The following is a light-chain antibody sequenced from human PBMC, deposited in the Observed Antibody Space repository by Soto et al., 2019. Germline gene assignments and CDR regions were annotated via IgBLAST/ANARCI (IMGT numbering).Light chain of an antibody. V-gene: IGKV4-1*01. CDR1: QSALFSSNNKNY. CDR3: QQYYRIPLT. J-gene: IGKJ4*01. CDR2: WAS. Sequence: DIVMTQSPDSLAVSLGERATINCKSSQSALFSSNNKNYLAWYQQKPGQPPKLLIYWASTRESGVPDRFTGSGSGTDFTLTITNLQAEDVAVYYCQQYYRIPLTFGGGTKVDI.